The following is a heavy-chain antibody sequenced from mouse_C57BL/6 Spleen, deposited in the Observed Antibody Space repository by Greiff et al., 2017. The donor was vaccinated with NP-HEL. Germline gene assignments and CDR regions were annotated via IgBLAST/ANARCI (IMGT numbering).Heavy chain of an antibody. CDR1: YTFTDYYM. D-gene: IGHD2-5*01. CDR3: YSKGY. CDR2: YPGSGNTY. Sequence: LVESGPELVKPGASVKMSCKASGYTFTDYYMHWVKQKPGKGLEWIGEIYPGSGNTYYNEKFKGKATLTADTSSSTAYMQLSSLTSEDSAVYFCHYSKGYWGQGTTLTVSS. V-gene: IGHV1-83*01. J-gene: IGHJ2*01.